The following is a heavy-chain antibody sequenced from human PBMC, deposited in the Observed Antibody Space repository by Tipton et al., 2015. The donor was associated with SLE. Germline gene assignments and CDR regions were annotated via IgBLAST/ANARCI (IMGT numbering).Heavy chain of an antibody. D-gene: IGHD6-13*01. J-gene: IGHJ4*02. V-gene: IGHV4-34*01. CDR1: GGSFSGYY. CDR3: ARAPSIAAAGYDSYYFDY. CDR2: INNSGIT. Sequence: TLSLTCAVYGGSFSGYYWSWIRQPPGKGLEWIGEINNSGITKYNPSLKSRVTISVDTSTNQFSLKLSSVTAAYTAVYYCARAPSIAAAGYDSYYFDYWGQGTLVTVSS.